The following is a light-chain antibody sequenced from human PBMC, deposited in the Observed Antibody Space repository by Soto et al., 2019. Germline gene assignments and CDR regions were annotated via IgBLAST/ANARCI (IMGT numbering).Light chain of an antibody. V-gene: IGKV1-5*03. CDR1: QSISNW. J-gene: IGKJ1*01. CDR2: KAS. Sequence: DIQMTQSPSTLPASVGDRVTITCRASQSISNWLAWYQQKPGKAPKLLIYKASTLKSGVPSRFSGSGSGTEFTLTISSLQPDDFATYYCQHYNSYSEAFGQGTKWIS. CDR3: QHYNSYSEA.